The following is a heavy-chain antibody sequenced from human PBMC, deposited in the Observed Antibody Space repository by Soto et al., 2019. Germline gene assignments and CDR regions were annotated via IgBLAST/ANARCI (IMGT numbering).Heavy chain of an antibody. D-gene: IGHD2-2*01. V-gene: IGHV1-69*01. CDR3: ARVGYCSSTSCYYYDYYGMDV. Sequence: QVQLVQSGAEVKKPGSSVKVSCKASGGTFSSYAISWVRQAPGQGLEWMGGIIPIFGTANYAQKFQGRVTITADESTSTAYMELGSLRSEDTAVYYCARVGYCSSTSCYYYDYYGMDVWGQGTTVTVSS. CDR2: IIPIFGTA. CDR1: GGTFSSYA. J-gene: IGHJ6*02.